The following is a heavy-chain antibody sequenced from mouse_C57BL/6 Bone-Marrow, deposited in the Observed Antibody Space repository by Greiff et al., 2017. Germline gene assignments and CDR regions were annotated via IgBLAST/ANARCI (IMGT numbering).Heavy chain of an antibody. CDR1: GYTFTDHT. V-gene: IGHV1-78*01. D-gene: IGHD1-1*01. CDR2: IYPRDGST. CDR3: ARHYYYGSRYFDY. Sequence: VQLQQSDAELVKPGASVKISCTVSGYTFTDHTIHWMKQRPEQGLEWIGYIYPRDGSTKYNEKFKGKATLTADKSSRTAYMQLNSLTSEDSAVYFGARHYYYGSRYFDYWGQGTTLSVSS. J-gene: IGHJ2*01.